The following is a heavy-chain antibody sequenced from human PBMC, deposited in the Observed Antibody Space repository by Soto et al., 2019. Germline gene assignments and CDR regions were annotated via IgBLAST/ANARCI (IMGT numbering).Heavy chain of an antibody. CDR1: GFTFISYA. Sequence: WGSLRLSCAASGFTFISYAIHCCRQAPGKGLEWVAVISYDGSNKYYADSVKGRFTISRDNSKNTLYLQMNSLRAEDTAVYYCARGPSSLTRFDYWGQGTLVTVSS. CDR2: ISYDGSNK. J-gene: IGHJ4*02. CDR3: ARGPSSLTRFDY. V-gene: IGHV3-30-3*01. D-gene: IGHD2-2*01.